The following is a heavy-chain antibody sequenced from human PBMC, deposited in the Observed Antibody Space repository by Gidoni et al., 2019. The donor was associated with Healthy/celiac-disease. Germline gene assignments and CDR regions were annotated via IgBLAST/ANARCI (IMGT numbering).Heavy chain of an antibody. J-gene: IGHJ6*02. Sequence: QVQLQESGPGLVKPSGTLSLTCAVSGGSISSSNWWSWVRQPPGKGLEWIGEIYHSGSTNYNPSLKSRVTISVDKSKNQFSLKLSSVTAADTAVYYCARALGGGYCSGGSCYSGHYYYGMDVWGQGTTVTVSS. CDR2: IYHSGST. D-gene: IGHD2-15*01. V-gene: IGHV4-4*02. CDR1: GGSISSSNW. CDR3: ARALGGGYCSGGSCYSGHYYYGMDV.